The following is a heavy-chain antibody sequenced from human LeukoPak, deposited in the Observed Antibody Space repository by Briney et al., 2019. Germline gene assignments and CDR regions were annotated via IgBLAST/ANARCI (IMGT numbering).Heavy chain of an antibody. J-gene: IGHJ6*03. Sequence: GGSLRLSCAASGSTFSSYAMHWVRQAPGKGLEWVGRIKSKTDGRTTDYAAPVKGRFTISRDDSKNTLYLQMNSLKTEDTAVYYCTTFTESPKYYYYYYMDVWGKGTTVTVSS. CDR3: TTFTESPKYYYYYYMDV. V-gene: IGHV3-15*01. CDR1: GSTFSSYA. CDR2: IKSKTDGRTT.